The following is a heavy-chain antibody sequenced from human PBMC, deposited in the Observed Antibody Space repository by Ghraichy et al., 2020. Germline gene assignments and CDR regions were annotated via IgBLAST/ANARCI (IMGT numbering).Heavy chain of an antibody. D-gene: IGHD3-10*01. Sequence: SETLSLTCAVYGGSFSGYYWSWIRQPPGKGLEWIGEINHSGSTNYNPSLKSRVTISVDTSKNQFSLKLSSVTAADTAVYYCAIYQGRSPGRGYYYGMDVWGQGTTVTVSS. CDR3: AIYQGRSPGRGYYYGMDV. V-gene: IGHV4-34*01. CDR1: GGSFSGYY. J-gene: IGHJ6*02. CDR2: INHSGST.